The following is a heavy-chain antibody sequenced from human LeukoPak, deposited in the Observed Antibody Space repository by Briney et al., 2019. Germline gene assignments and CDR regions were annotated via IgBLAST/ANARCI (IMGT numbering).Heavy chain of an antibody. V-gene: IGHV3-23*01. CDR3: AKVNSDIVVVPAATSFDY. D-gene: IGHD2-2*01. Sequence: GGSLRLSCAASGFTFSSYAMSWVRQAPGKGLEWVSANSGSGGSTYYADSVKGRFTISRDNSKNTLYLQMNSLRAEDTAVYYCAKVNSDIVVVPAATSFDYWGQGTLVTVSS. CDR1: GFTFSSYA. CDR2: NSGSGGST. J-gene: IGHJ4*02.